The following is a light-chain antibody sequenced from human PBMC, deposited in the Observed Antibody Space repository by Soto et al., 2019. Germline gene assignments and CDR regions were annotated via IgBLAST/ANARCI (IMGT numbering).Light chain of an antibody. V-gene: IGKV3-15*01. CDR3: QQYNNWPPIT. CDR1: QSVTSN. Sequence: IVMTQSPATLSVSPCEIVTLHCSASQSVTSNLAWYQHKPGQSPRLLIYRASARATGVPDRFSGSGSGTEFTLTISSLQSEDFAVYYCQQYNNWPPITFGQGTRLEIK. CDR2: RAS. J-gene: IGKJ5*01.